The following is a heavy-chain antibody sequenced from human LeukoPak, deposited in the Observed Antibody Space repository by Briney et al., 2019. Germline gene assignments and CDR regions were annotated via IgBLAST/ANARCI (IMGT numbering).Heavy chain of an antibody. CDR2: VYYNGST. Sequence: SDTLSLTCTVSGGSISSSIYYWGWIRQPPGKGLEWIGTVYYNGSTYYNPSLKSRVTISVDTSKNQLSLNLSSVTAPDTAVYYCARHIRGHDAFDIWGQGTMVTVSS. CDR1: GGSISSSIYY. V-gene: IGHV4-39*01. D-gene: IGHD2-21*01. J-gene: IGHJ3*02. CDR3: ARHIRGHDAFDI.